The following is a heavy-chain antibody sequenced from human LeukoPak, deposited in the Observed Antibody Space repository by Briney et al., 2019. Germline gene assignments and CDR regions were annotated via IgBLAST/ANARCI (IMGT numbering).Heavy chain of an antibody. V-gene: IGHV1-46*01. CDR2: INPSDGGT. Sequence: GASVKVSCKASGYIFISYYIHWVRQAPGQRLEWMGVINPSDGGTNYAQRFQGRVTMTRDTSTSTVYMEVSSLTSDDTAVYYCVRDVAREFDFWGQGSLVTVSS. J-gene: IGHJ4*02. D-gene: IGHD5-24*01. CDR3: VRDVAREFDF. CDR1: GYIFISYY.